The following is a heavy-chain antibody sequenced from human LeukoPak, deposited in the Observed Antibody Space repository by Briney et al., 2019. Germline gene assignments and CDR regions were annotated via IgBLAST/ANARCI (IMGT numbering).Heavy chain of an antibody. Sequence: ASVKVSCKASGYTFTSYDINWVRQATGQGLEWMGWMNPNSGNTGCAQKLQGRVTMTTDTSTSTAYMELRSLRSDDTAVYYCARDREVGDYWGQGTLVTVSS. CDR2: MNPNSGNT. CDR3: ARDREVGDY. CDR1: GYTFTSYD. J-gene: IGHJ4*02. V-gene: IGHV1-8*01. D-gene: IGHD1-26*01.